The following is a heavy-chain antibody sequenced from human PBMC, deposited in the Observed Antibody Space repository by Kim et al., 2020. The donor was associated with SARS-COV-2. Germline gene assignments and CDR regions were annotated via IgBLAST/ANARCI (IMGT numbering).Heavy chain of an antibody. V-gene: IGHV1-46*01. CDR3: ARDLIDGAIVEATGDI. CDR2: INPSGGST. J-gene: IGHJ3*02. Sequence: ASVKVSCKASGYTFTNYYMHWVRQAPGQGLEWMGVINPSGGSTRYAQKFQGRVTMTRDTSTSTVYMELSSLRSEDTAVYYCARDLIDGAIVEATGDIWGQGTMVTVSS. D-gene: IGHD1-26*01. CDR1: GYTFTNYY.